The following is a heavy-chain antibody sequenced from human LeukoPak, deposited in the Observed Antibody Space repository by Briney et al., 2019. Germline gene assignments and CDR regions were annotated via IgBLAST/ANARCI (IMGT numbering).Heavy chain of an antibody. D-gene: IGHD3-22*01. CDR1: GFTFSSYS. Sequence: GGSLRLSCAASGFTFSSYSMNWVRQAPGKGLEWVSSISSSSSYIYYADSVKGRFTISRDNAKNSLYLQMNSLRAEDTAVYYCARAITYYDSSGYYSKDYFDYWGQGTLVTVSS. V-gene: IGHV3-21*01. CDR2: ISSSSSYI. CDR3: ARAITYYDSSGYYSKDYFDY. J-gene: IGHJ4*02.